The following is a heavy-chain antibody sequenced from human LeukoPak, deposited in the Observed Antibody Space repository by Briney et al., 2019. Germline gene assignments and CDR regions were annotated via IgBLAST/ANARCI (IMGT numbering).Heavy chain of an antibody. J-gene: IGHJ4*02. V-gene: IGHV4-59*01. CDR1: GGSFSGYY. CDR2: IYYSGST. Sequence: PSETLSLTCAVYGGSFSGYYWSWLRQPPGKGLEWIGYIYYSGSTNYNPSLKSRVTISVDTSKNQFSLKLSSVTAADTAVYYCARVKQTGSYGYKVLDYWGQGTLVTVSS. D-gene: IGHD5-18*01. CDR3: ARVKQTGSYGYKVLDY.